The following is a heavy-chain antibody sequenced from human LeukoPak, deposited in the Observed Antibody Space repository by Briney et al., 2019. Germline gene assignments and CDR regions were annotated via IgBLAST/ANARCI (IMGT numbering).Heavy chain of an antibody. CDR1: GFTFTNYW. Sequence: PGGSLRLSCAASGFTFTNYWMSWVRQAPGKGLEWVANIKQDGSEKHYVDSLKGRFTISRDNAKNSLYLQMNSLRAEDTAVYYCALKDYWGQGTLVTVSS. J-gene: IGHJ4*02. CDR3: ALKDY. V-gene: IGHV3-7*03. CDR2: IKQDGSEK.